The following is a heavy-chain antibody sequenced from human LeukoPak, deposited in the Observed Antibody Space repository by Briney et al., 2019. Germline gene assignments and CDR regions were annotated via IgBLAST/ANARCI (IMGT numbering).Heavy chain of an antibody. J-gene: IGHJ4*02. CDR2: IKEDGSET. V-gene: IGHV3-7*01. Sequence: GGSLRLSCAASGFTFKKYWMNWVRQVPGKGLECLANIKEDGSETYYADSVKGRFTISRDNPKNLLFLQINSLRVEDTAVYYCARGPRAAADDYWGQGTLVTVSS. CDR1: GFTFKKYW. D-gene: IGHD6-13*01. CDR3: ARGPRAAADDY.